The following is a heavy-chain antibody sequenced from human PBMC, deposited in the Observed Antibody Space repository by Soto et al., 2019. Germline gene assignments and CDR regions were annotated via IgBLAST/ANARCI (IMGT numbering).Heavy chain of an antibody. CDR1: GGSISGHF. Sequence: SETLSLTCTVSGGSISGHFWSWIRQPAGKRMEWIGRIYSGGRDNYNPALKSRVTMSVDTSKNQFSLTLRSVTAADTAVYYCARDNVWSGYYSLFDHWGQGSLVTVSS. D-gene: IGHD3-3*01. CDR2: IYSGGRD. V-gene: IGHV4-4*07. J-gene: IGHJ4*02. CDR3: ARDNVWSGYYSLFDH.